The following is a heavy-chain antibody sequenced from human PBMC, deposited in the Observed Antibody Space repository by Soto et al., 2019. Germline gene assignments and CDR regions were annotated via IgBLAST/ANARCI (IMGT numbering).Heavy chain of an antibody. D-gene: IGHD2-21*01. CDR3: ARPEEGGDSSKQHYSSGLDV. CDR2: VIPIFDIT. V-gene: IGHV1-69*01. CDR1: GGTFRSYS. J-gene: IGHJ6*02. Sequence: QVQLVQSGAEVKKPGSSVKVSCKASGGTFRSYSISWVRQAPGQGLEWVGGVIPIFDITNYAQKFQGRVNITADEDTRTAYMKQSTLRSDDSAVYYCARPEEGGDSSKQHYSSGLDVWGQGTTVTV.